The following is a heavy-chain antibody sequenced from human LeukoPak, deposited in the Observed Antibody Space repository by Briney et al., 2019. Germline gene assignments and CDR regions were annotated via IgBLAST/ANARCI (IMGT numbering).Heavy chain of an antibody. D-gene: IGHD2-2*01. CDR3: ARGWEYCSSTSYSNWFDP. Sequence: SETLSLTCAVYGGSFSGYYWSWIRQPPGKGLEWIGEINHSGSTNYNPSLKSRVTISVDTSKNQFSLKLSSVTAADTAVYYCARGWEYCSSTSYSNWFDPWGQGTLVTVSS. V-gene: IGHV4-34*01. CDR2: INHSGST. CDR1: GGSFSGYY. J-gene: IGHJ5*02.